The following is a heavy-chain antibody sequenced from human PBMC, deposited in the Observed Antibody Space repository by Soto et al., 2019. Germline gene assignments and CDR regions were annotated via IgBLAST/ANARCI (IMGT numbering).Heavy chain of an antibody. D-gene: IGHD3-22*01. J-gene: IGHJ4*02. V-gene: IGHV3-15*07. CDR3: TTGLGGDFLYYYDSSDSDY. CDR1: GFTFSNAW. Sequence: GGSLRLSCAASGFTFSNAWMNWVRQAPGKGLEWVGRIKSKTDGGTTDYAAPVKGRFTISRDDSKNTLDLQMNSLKTEDTAVYYCTTGLGGDFLYYYDSSDSDYWGQGTLVTVSS. CDR2: IKSKTDGGTT.